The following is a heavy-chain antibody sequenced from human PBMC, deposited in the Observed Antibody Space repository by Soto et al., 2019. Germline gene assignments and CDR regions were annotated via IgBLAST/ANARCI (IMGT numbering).Heavy chain of an antibody. V-gene: IGHV3-53*04. J-gene: IGHJ4*02. CDR3: ARAPGYYYDSSGYYYDY. CDR2: IYSGGST. D-gene: IGHD3-22*01. Sequence: GGSLRLSCAASGFTVSSNYMSWVRQAPGKGLEWVSVIYSGGSTYYADSVKGRFSISRHTSKNTLYLQMNSLRAEDTAVYYCARAPGYYYDSSGYYYDYWGQGTLVTVSS. CDR1: GFTVSSNY.